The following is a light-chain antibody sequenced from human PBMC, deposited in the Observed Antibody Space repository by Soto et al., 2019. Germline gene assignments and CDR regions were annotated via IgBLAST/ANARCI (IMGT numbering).Light chain of an antibody. CDR3: SSYTSSITRYV. Sequence: QSALTQPASVSGSPGQSITISCTGTSSDVGGYNYVSWYQQHPGKAPKLMIYEVSNRPSGVSPRFSGSKSGNTASLTISGLQAEDEADYYCSSYTSSITRYVFGAGTKSPS. V-gene: IGLV2-14*01. CDR1: SSDVGGYNY. J-gene: IGLJ1*01. CDR2: EVS.